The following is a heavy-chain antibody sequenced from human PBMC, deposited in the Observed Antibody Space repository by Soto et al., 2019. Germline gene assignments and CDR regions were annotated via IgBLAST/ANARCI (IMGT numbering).Heavy chain of an antibody. V-gene: IGHV3-74*01. CDR3: ARGDRGAFDL. J-gene: IGHJ3*01. CDR1: GFTFAYYC. CDR2: IHSDGTST. Sequence: PGGSLRLSCAASGFTFAYYCMHWVRQAPGKGLVWVSRIHSDGTSTTYADSVKGRFTISRDNAKNTLSLQMNSLRAEDTAVYYCARGDRGAFDLWGQGTVVTVSS. D-gene: IGHD1-26*01.